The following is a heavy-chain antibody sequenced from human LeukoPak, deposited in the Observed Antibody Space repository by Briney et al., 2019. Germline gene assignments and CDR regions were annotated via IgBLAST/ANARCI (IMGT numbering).Heavy chain of an antibody. Sequence: SETLSLTCAVSGYSISSGYCWGWIRQPPGKGLEWIGNMYHSGSTYYNPSLKSRVTISVDTSKNQFSLKLSSVTAADTAVYYCARDYRYCSSTSCYAFDYWGQGTLVTVSS. V-gene: IGHV4-38-2*02. CDR3: ARDYRYCSSTSCYAFDY. CDR2: MYHSGST. CDR1: GYSISSGYC. D-gene: IGHD2-2*01. J-gene: IGHJ4*02.